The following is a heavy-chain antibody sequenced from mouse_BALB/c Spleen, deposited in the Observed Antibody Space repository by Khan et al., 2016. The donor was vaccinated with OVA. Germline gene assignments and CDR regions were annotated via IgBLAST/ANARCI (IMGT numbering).Heavy chain of an antibody. CDR3: ARQIFYGNYNYAMDY. Sequence: QVQLQQPGAGLVKPGASVKLSCKASGYTFTEYIIHWVKQRSGQGLEWIGWFYPGSGSIEYNEKFKDKATLTADKSSSTVYLELSRLTSEDSAVYFCARQIFYGNYNYAMDYWGQGTSVTVSS. CDR2: FYPGSGSI. CDR1: GYTFTEYI. D-gene: IGHD2-1*01. V-gene: IGHV1-62-2*01. J-gene: IGHJ4*01.